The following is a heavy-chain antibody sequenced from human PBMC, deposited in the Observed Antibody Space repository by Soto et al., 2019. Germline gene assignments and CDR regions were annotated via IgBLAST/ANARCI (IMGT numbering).Heavy chain of an antibody. V-gene: IGHV4-4*02. CDR2: IFQSGAT. Sequence: QVQLQESGPGLVKPSGTLSLTCAVSGGSISSSYCWSWVRQPPGKGLEWIGEIFQSGATNYNPSLKSRVTISVDKSKKQFSLMVNSVTAADTAMYYCAGAVGGTPYFDCWGQGTLVTVSS. CDR3: AGAVGGTPYFDC. D-gene: IGHD6-19*01. J-gene: IGHJ4*02. CDR1: GGSISSSYC.